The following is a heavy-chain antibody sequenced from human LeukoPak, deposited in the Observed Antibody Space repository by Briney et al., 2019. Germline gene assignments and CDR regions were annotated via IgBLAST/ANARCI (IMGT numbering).Heavy chain of an antibody. CDR3: ARDSSGYQ. J-gene: IGHJ4*02. D-gene: IGHD3-22*01. CDR1: GFTFSNYA. CDR2: IKEDGSEK. Sequence: GGSLRLSCAASGFTFSNYAMSWVRQAPGKGLEWVANIKEDGSEKYYGDSVKGRFTISRDNAKNSLYLQMNSLRAEDTAVYYCARDSSGYQWGQGTLVTVSS. V-gene: IGHV3-7*01.